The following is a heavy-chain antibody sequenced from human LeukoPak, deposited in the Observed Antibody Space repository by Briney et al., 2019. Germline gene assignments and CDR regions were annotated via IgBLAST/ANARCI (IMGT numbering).Heavy chain of an antibody. D-gene: IGHD3-10*01. CDR2: ILYDGSNK. J-gene: IGHJ4*02. CDR1: GFTLSSHG. Sequence: GGSLRLSCGASGFTLSSHGMPWVRQAPGNGLGWEAVILYDGSNKYYGDCVKGRFNISRENYQDTLYLQMNSLGAEDTAVYYCARGGITMVRVALVYWGQGTLVTVSS. V-gene: IGHV3-33*01. CDR3: ARGGITMVRVALVY.